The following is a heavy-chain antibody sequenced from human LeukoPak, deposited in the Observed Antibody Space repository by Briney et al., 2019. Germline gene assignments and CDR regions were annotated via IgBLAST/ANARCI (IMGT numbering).Heavy chain of an antibody. CDR3: ARLTYYDILTGSDLFDY. V-gene: IGHV4-4*07. CDR2: IYTSGST. Sequence: SETLSLTCTVSGGSISSYYWSWIRQPAGKGLEWIGRIYTSGSTNYNSSLKSRVTMSVDTSKNQFSLKLSSVTAADTAVYYCARLTYYDILTGSDLFDYWGQGTLVTVSS. D-gene: IGHD3-9*01. CDR1: GGSISSYY. J-gene: IGHJ4*02.